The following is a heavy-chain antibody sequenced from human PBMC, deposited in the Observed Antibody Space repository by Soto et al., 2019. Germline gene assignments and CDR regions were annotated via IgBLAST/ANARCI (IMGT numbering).Heavy chain of an antibody. CDR1: GGTFSSYT. V-gene: IGHV1-69*02. Sequence: QVQLVQSGAEVKKPGSSVKVSCKASGGTFSSYTISWVRQAPGQGLEWMGRIIPILGIANYAQKFQGRVTITADKPTSTAYMELSSLRSEDTAVYYCARVAPTIYYYYGMDVWGQGTTVTVSS. D-gene: IGHD3-3*01. CDR3: ARVAPTIYYYYGMDV. CDR2: IIPILGIA. J-gene: IGHJ6*02.